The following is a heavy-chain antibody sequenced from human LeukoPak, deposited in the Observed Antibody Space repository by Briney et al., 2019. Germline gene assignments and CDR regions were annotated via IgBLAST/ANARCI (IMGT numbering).Heavy chain of an antibody. D-gene: IGHD4-17*01. V-gene: IGHV4-59*01. CDR2: IYYSGST. CDR3: ARVNYGDNDY. J-gene: IGHJ4*02. Sequence: SETLSLTCTVSGGSISSYYWSWIRQPPGQGLEWIGYIYYSGSTNYNPSLKSRVTISVDTSKNQFSLKLSSVTAADTAVYYCARVNYGDNDYWGQGILVTVSS. CDR1: GGSISSYY.